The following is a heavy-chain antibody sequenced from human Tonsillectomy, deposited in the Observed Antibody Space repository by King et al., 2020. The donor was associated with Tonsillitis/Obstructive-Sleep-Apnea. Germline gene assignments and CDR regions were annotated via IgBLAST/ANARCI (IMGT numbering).Heavy chain of an antibody. V-gene: IGHV3-7*01. CDR2: IKQDGSEK. CDR1: GFTFSSYW. Sequence: VQLVESGGGLVQPGGSLRLSCAASGFTFSSYWMSWVRQAPGKGLEWVANIKQDGSEKYYVDSVKGRFTISRDNAKNSLYLQMNSLRAEDTAVYYCARVPLQPHSDFCSGYPGGGNWFDPWGQGTLVTVSS. J-gene: IGHJ5*02. D-gene: IGHD3-3*01. CDR3: ARVPLQPHSDFCSGYPGGGNWFDP.